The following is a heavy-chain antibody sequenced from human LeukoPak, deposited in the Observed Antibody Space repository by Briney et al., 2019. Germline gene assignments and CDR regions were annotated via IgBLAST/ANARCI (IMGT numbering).Heavy chain of an antibody. Sequence: ASVKVSCKASGGTFSSYAISWVRQAPGQGLEWMGGIIPIFGTANYAQKFQGRVTITADESTSTAYMELSSLRSEDTAVYYCARGYCSSTSCYSRQAYYFDYWGQGIPVTVSS. CDR2: IIPIFGTA. CDR1: GGTFSSYA. D-gene: IGHD2-2*02. V-gene: IGHV1-69*13. CDR3: ARGYCSSTSCYSRQAYYFDY. J-gene: IGHJ4*02.